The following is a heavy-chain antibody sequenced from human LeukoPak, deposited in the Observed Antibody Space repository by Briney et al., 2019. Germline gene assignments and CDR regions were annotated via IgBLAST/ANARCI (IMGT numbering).Heavy chain of an antibody. CDR2: IYYSGST. J-gene: IGHJ4*02. CDR3: ARAGETGEFDY. Sequence: SETLSLTCTVSGGSISSGNCYWSWIRQPPGKGLEWIGSIYYSGSTYYNPSLKSRATISVDTSRNQFSLRLSSVAAADTAVYYCARAGETGEFDYWGQGTLVTVSS. CDR1: GGSISSGNCY. D-gene: IGHD7-27*01. V-gene: IGHV4-30-4*01.